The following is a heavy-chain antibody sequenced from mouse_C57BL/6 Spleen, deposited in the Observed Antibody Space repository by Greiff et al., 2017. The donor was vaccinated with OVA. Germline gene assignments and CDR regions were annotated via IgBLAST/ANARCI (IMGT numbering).Heavy chain of an antibody. CDR2: ISSGGDYI. CDR3: TRSYYGSSPYAMDY. CDR1: GFTFSSYA. D-gene: IGHD1-1*01. J-gene: IGHJ4*01. Sequence: EVQVVESGEGLVKPGGSLKLSCAASGFTFSSYAMSWVRQTPEKRLEWVAYISSGGDYIYYADTVKGRFTISRDNARNTLYLQMSSLKSEDTAMYYCTRSYYGSSPYAMDYWGQGTSVTVSS. V-gene: IGHV5-9-1*02.